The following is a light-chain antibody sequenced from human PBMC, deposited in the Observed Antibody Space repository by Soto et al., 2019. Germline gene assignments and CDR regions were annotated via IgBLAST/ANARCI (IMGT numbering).Light chain of an antibody. CDR2: DAS. Sequence: EIVLTQSPATLSLSPGERATLSCRASQSISNFLAWYQQKPGQAPRLLIYDASKRATDIPDRFIGSGSGTDFTLTISSLEPEDFAVYYCQQRSNWPPFTFGGGTKVDIK. CDR3: QQRSNWPPFT. J-gene: IGKJ4*01. V-gene: IGKV3-11*01. CDR1: QSISNF.